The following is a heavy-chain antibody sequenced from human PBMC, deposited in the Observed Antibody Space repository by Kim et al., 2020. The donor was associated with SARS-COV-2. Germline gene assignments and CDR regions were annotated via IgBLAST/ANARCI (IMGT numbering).Heavy chain of an antibody. CDR2: IIPILGIA. Sequence: SVKVSCKASGGTFSSYAISWVRQAPGQGLEWMGRIIPILGIANYAQKFQGRVTITADKSTSTAYMELSSLRSEDTAVYYCARGRAIYCSSTSCYWSFCCHSDYYYGMDVWGQGTTVTVSS. V-gene: IGHV1-69*04. D-gene: IGHD2-2*01. CDR3: ARGRAIYCSSTSCYWSFCCHSDYYYGMDV. CDR1: GGTFSSYA. J-gene: IGHJ6*02.